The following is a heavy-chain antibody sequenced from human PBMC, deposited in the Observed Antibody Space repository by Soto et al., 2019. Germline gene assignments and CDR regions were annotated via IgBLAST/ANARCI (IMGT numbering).Heavy chain of an antibody. V-gene: IGHV1-18*01. CDR3: ARDRGGSYPRPFDY. CDR1: GYTFTSYA. J-gene: IGHJ4*02. Sequence: ASVKVSCKASGYTFTSYAMHWVRQAPGQGLEWMGWISAYNGNTNYAQKLQGRVTMTTDTSTSTAYMELRSLRSDDTAVYYCARDRGGSYPRPFDYWGKGTLVTVSS. CDR2: ISAYNGNT. D-gene: IGHD1-26*01.